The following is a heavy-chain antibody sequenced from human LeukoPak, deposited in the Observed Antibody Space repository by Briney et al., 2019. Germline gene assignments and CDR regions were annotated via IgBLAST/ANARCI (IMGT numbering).Heavy chain of an antibody. V-gene: IGHV1-8*03. CDR1: GYTFNSLD. CDR3: ARVHPGYKSAFLRAFDM. CDR2: MNPKNGNT. D-gene: IGHD1-14*01. Sequence: ASVKVSCKASGYTFNSLDISWVRQANRQGLEWLGWMNPKNGNTGYAQKFRGRVTITRDTSESIAYMELSGLRSDDTAVYYCARVHPGYKSAFLRAFDMWGQGTMVIVSS. J-gene: IGHJ3*02.